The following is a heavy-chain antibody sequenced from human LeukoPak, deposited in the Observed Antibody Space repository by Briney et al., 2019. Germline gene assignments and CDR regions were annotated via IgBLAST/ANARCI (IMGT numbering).Heavy chain of an antibody. V-gene: IGHV3-33*01. CDR3: ARGETTARFDP. D-gene: IGHD5-18*01. J-gene: IGHJ5*02. CDR1: GVTFSTYG. CDR2: IWYDGSNK. Sequence: PGGSLRLSCAASGVTFSTYGIHWVRQAPGKGLEWVAFIWYDGSNKYYADSVKGRFTISRDNSKNTLYLQMNSLRAEDTAVYYCARGETTARFDPWGQGTLVTVSS.